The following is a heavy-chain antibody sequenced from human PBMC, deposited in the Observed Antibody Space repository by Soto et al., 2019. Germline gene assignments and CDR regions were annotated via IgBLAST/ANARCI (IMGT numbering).Heavy chain of an antibody. CDR2: INHSGST. CDR1: GGSFSGYY. CDR3: ARVKAAAGSRGGFDS. Sequence: PSETLSLTCAVYGGSFSGYYWSWIRQPPGKGLEWIGEINHSGSTNYNPSLKSRVTISVDTSKNQFSLKLSSVTAADTAVYYCARVKAAAGSRGGFDSWGQGTLVTVSS. D-gene: IGHD6-13*01. V-gene: IGHV4-34*01. J-gene: IGHJ5*01.